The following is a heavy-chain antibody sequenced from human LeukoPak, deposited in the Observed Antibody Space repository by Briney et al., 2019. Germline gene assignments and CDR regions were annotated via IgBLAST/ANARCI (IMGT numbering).Heavy chain of an antibody. Sequence: KPSETLSLTCTASGGSISSYYWSWIRQPAGKGLEWIGRIYTSGSTNYNPSLKSRVTMSVDTSKNQFSLKLSSVTAADTAVYYCARDRGASYSYSREGYFDYWGQGTLVTVSS. CDR3: ARDRGASYSYSREGYFDY. D-gene: IGHD5-18*01. J-gene: IGHJ4*02. CDR2: IYTSGST. V-gene: IGHV4-4*07. CDR1: GGSISSYY.